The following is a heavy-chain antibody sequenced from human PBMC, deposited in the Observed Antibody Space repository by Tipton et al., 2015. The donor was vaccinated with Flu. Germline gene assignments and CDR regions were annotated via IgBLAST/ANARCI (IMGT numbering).Heavy chain of an antibody. D-gene: IGHD3-10*01. V-gene: IGHV4-31*03. CDR1: GGSISSGGYY. J-gene: IGHJ4*02. Sequence: LRLSCTVSGGSISSGGYYWSWIRQHPGKGLEWIGYIYYSGSTYYNPSLKSRVTISVDTSKNQFSLKLCSVTAADTAVYYCARATLYYYGSGTSYYFDYWGQGTLVTVSS. CDR2: IYYSGST. CDR3: ARATLYYYGSGTSYYFDY.